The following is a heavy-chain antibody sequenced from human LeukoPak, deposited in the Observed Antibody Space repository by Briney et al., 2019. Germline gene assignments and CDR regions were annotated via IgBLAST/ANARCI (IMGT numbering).Heavy chain of an antibody. J-gene: IGHJ4*02. CDR2: ISGSGGST. D-gene: IGHD6-13*01. Sequence: PGGSLRLSCAASGFTFSSYAMSWVRQAPGKGLEWVSAISGSGGSTYYADSVKGRFTISRDNSKNTLYPQMNSLRAEDTAVYYCAKALAAAGLPYFDYWGQGTLVTVSS. CDR1: GFTFSSYA. V-gene: IGHV3-23*01. CDR3: AKALAAAGLPYFDY.